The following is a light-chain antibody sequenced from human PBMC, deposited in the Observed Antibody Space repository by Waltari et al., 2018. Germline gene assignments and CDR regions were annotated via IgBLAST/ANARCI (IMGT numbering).Light chain of an antibody. Sequence: QSALTQPPSVSGAPGQRVTISCTGSSPNMGGGYDVNWYQQLPGTAPKLLIYGNIYRPSGVPDRFSASKSGTSASLAIIGLQAEDEGSYYCQSFDTSLGVLFGGGTKLTVL. CDR1: SPNMGGGYD. CDR2: GNI. V-gene: IGLV1-40*01. CDR3: QSFDTSLGVL. J-gene: IGLJ2*01.